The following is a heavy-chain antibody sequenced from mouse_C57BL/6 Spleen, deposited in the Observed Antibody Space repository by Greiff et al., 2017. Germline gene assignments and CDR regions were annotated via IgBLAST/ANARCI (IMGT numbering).Heavy chain of an antibody. Sequence: QVQLQQSGPELVKPGASVKISCKASGYAFSSSWMNWVKQRPGKGLEWIGRIYPGDGDTNYNGKFKGKATLTADKSSSTAYMQLSSLTSEDSAVYFCARLGRQYYFDYWGQGTTLTVPS. J-gene: IGHJ2*01. CDR3: ARLGRQYYFDY. CDR1: GYAFSSSW. V-gene: IGHV1-82*01. D-gene: IGHD4-1*01. CDR2: IYPGDGDT.